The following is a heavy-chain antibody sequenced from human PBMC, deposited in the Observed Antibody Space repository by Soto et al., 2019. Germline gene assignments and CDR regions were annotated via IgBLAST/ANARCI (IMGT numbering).Heavy chain of an antibody. V-gene: IGHV1-2*04. J-gene: IGHJ6*02. D-gene: IGHD2-2*01. CDR3: ARCSSTTSRSGMDV. Sequence: AASVNVSCKASGYTFTGYYIHWGRQAPGQGLECMGWINPNSGGTNYAQKFQGWVTMTRDTSISTAYMELSRLRSDDTAVYYCARCSSTTSRSGMDVWGQGTTVTVSS. CDR2: INPNSGGT. CDR1: GYTFTGYY.